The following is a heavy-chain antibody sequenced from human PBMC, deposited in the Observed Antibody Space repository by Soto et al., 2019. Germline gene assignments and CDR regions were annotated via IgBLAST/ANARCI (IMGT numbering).Heavy chain of an antibody. V-gene: IGHV1-69*01. Sequence: QVPLVQSGAEVKKPGSSVTVSCKASGGTFSSYAIHWVRQAPGQGLEWMGGIIPMYGPAKYAQRFQGRVTITADESTTTVYMELTSLTSQDTAVYYCARVTSMVRGVIDNWFDPWGHGTLVTGSS. D-gene: IGHD3-10*01. CDR2: IIPMYGPA. CDR1: GGTFSSYA. J-gene: IGHJ5*02. CDR3: ARVTSMVRGVIDNWFDP.